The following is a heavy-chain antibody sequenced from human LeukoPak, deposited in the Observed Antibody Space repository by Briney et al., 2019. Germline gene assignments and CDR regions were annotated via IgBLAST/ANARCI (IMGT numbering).Heavy chain of an antibody. D-gene: IGHD3-3*01. CDR2: ISSSGSTI. CDR1: GFTFSSYE. V-gene: IGHV3-48*03. J-gene: IGHJ4*02. Sequence: GGSLRLSCAASGFTFSSYEMNWVRQAPGKGLEWVSYISSSGSTIYYADSVKGRFTISRDNAKNSLYLQMNSLRAEDTAVYYCARVWGAIVGVGDDYWGQGTLVTVSS. CDR3: ARVWGAIVGVGDDY.